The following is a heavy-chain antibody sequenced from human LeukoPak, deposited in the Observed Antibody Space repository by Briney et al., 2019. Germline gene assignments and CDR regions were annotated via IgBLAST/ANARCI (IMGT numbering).Heavy chain of an antibody. J-gene: IGHJ4*02. CDR1: GGSISSGSYY. CDR3: ARRKGGNLAIYYFDY. D-gene: IGHD4-23*01. CDR2: IYTSGST. Sequence: TSETLSLTCTVSGGSISSGSYYWSWIRQPAGKGLEWIGRIYTSGSTNYNPSLKSRVTISVDTSKNQFSLKLSSVTAADTAVYYCARRKGGNLAIYYFDYWGQGTLVTVSS. V-gene: IGHV4-61*02.